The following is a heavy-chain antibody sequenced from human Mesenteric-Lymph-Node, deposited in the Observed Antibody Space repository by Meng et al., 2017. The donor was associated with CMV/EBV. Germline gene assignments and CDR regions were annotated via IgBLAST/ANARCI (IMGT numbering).Heavy chain of an antibody. Sequence: GGSLRLSCAASGFIFNKYSINWVRQAPGKGLEWVSTISSSSSYRYYADSVKGRFTISRDNAKNSLYLQMNSLRAEDTAVYYCARTLGYCSSTSCPDAFDIWGQGTMVTVSS. CDR3: ARTLGYCSSTSCPDAFDI. V-gene: IGHV3-21*01. D-gene: IGHD2-2*01. J-gene: IGHJ3*02. CDR2: ISSSSSYR. CDR1: GFIFNKYS.